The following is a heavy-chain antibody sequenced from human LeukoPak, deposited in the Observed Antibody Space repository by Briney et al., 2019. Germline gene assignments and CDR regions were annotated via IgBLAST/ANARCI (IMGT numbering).Heavy chain of an antibody. V-gene: IGHV3-48*03. J-gene: IGHJ4*02. CDR1: GFTFSSYE. CDR3: ARDSVGAGVIFDY. Sequence: GGSLRLSCAASGFTFSSYEMNWVRQDPGKGLECVSYISSSGSTIYYADSVKGRFTISRDNAKNSLYLQMNSLRAEDTAVYYCARDSVGAGVIFDYWGQGTLVTVSS. CDR2: ISSSGSTI. D-gene: IGHD1-26*01.